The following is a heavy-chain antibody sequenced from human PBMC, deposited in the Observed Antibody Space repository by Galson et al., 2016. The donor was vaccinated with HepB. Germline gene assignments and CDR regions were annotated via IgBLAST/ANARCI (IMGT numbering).Heavy chain of an antibody. J-gene: IGHJ3*01. CDR1: GGSVSTSTHY. V-gene: IGHV4-39*01. Sequence: EPLSLTCNVSGGSVSTSTHYWGWIRQPPGKGLEWIGNIYYTGTTSHNPSLKSRLTISVDTSKNQLSLKLTSVTAADTAVYYCARRMVVVITNAFDVWGQGTKVTVS. CDR2: IYYTGTT. CDR3: ARRMVVVITNAFDV. D-gene: IGHD3-22*01.